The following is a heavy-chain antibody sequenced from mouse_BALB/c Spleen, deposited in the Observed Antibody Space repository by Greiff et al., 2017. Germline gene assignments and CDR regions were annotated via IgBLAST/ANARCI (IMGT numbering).Heavy chain of an antibody. CDR2: ISYSGST. CDR3: ARHGAMDY. J-gene: IGHJ4*01. Sequence: EVQLQQSGPGLVKPSQSLSLTCTVTGYSITSDYAWNWIRQFPGNKLEWMGYISYSGSTSYNPSLKSRISITRDTSKNQFFLQLNSVTTEDTATYYCARHGAMDYWGQGTSVTVSS. V-gene: IGHV3-2*02. CDR1: GYSITSDYA.